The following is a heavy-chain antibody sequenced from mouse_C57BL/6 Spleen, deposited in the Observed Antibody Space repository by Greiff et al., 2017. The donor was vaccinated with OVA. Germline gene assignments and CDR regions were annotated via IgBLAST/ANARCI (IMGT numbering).Heavy chain of an antibody. Sequence: VQLQQPGAELVRPGTSVKLSCKASGYTFTSYWMHWVKQRPGQGLEWIGVIDPSDSYTNYNQKFKGKATLTVDTSSSTAYMQLSSLTSEDSAVYYCARYRPMDYWGQGTSVTVSS. CDR2: IDPSDSYT. J-gene: IGHJ4*01. CDR3: ARYRPMDY. CDR1: GYTFTSYW. V-gene: IGHV1-59*01.